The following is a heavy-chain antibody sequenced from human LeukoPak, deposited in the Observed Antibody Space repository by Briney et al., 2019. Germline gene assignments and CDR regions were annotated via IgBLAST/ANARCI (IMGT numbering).Heavy chain of an antibody. CDR2: IYSGGST. Sequence: PGGSLRLSCAASGFTVSSNYMSWVRQAPGKGLEWVSVIYSGGSTYYADSVRGRLTISRDNSKNTLYLQMNSLRAEDTAVYYCARFASIDYFDYWGQGTLVTVSS. V-gene: IGHV3-53*01. J-gene: IGHJ4*02. D-gene: IGHD5-12*01. CDR1: GFTVSSNY. CDR3: ARFASIDYFDY.